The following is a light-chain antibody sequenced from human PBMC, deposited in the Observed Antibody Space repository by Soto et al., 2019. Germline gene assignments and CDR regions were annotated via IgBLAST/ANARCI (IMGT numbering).Light chain of an antibody. Sequence: EIVLTQSPGTLSLSPGERATLSCRASQSVSSSYLAWYQQKPGQAPRLLIYGASSRATGIPDRFSGSGSGTDFTLTISGLEPEDVSVYYCQQRSLGTFGPGTKVDIK. CDR1: QSVSSSY. V-gene: IGKV3D-20*02. J-gene: IGKJ3*01. CDR2: GAS. CDR3: QQRSLGT.